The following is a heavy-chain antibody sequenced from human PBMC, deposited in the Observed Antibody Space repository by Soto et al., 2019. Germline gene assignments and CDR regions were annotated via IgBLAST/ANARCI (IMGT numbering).Heavy chain of an antibody. CDR1: GGTFSSYA. Sequence: GASVKVSCKASGGTFSSYAISWVRQAPGQGLEWMGGIIPIFGTANYAQKFQGRVTITADESTSTAYMELSSLRFEDTALYYCARERTTVTTLSYFQHWGQGTLVTVSS. CDR2: IIPIFGTA. CDR3: ARERTTVTTLSYFQH. V-gene: IGHV1-69*13. J-gene: IGHJ1*01. D-gene: IGHD4-17*01.